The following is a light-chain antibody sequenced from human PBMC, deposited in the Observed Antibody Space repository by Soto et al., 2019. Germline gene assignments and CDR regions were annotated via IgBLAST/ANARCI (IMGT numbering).Light chain of an antibody. CDR1: SSDVGSNNR. Sequence: QSALTQPPSVSASPGQSVAISCSGSSSDVGSNNRVSWYQQSPGTAPKLMIYDVTNRPSGVPDRFSGSKSGNTASLTISGLQAEDEADYYCSSFTTSSTYVFGTGTKLTVL. V-gene: IGLV2-18*02. CDR2: DVT. J-gene: IGLJ1*01. CDR3: SSFTTSSTYV.